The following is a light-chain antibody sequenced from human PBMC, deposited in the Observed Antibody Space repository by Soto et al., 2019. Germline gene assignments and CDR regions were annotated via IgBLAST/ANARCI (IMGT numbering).Light chain of an antibody. V-gene: IGLV1-40*01. CDR3: QSYDSSLSGVV. J-gene: IGLJ2*01. Sequence: QSVLTQPPSVSGAPGQRVTISCTGSSSNIGAGYDVHWYQQLPGTAPKLLIYGNSNRPSGVPDQSSGSKSGTSASLVITGLQAEDEADYYCQSYDSSLSGVVFGGGTKLTVL. CDR2: GNS. CDR1: SSNIGAGYD.